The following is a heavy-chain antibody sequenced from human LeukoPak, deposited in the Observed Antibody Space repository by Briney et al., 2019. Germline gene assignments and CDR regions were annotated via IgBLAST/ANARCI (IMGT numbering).Heavy chain of an antibody. CDR2: INTNTGNP. J-gene: IGHJ4*02. D-gene: IGHD3-3*01. CDR3: ARGLWSAIFGVVPTPSDY. V-gene: IGHV7-4-1*02. CDR1: GYTFTSYG. Sequence: ASVKVSCKASGYTFTSYGISWVRQAPGQGLEWMGWINTNTGNPTYAQGFTGRFVFSLDTSVSTAYLQISSLKAEDSAVYYCARGLWSAIFGVVPTPSDYWGQGTLVTVSS.